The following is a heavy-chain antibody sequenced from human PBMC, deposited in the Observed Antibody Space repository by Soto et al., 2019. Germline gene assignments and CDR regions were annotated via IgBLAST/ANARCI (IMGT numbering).Heavy chain of an antibody. D-gene: IGHD1-7*01. Sequence: GGSLILSCAASGFTFSSYAMSWVRQAPGKGLEWVGRIKSKTDGGTTDYAAPVKGRFTISRDDSKNTLYLQMNSLKTEDTAVYYCTTGSWNYGDDAFDIWGQGTMVTVSS. CDR3: TTGSWNYGDDAFDI. V-gene: IGHV3-15*01. CDR2: IKSKTDGGTT. CDR1: GFTFSSYA. J-gene: IGHJ3*02.